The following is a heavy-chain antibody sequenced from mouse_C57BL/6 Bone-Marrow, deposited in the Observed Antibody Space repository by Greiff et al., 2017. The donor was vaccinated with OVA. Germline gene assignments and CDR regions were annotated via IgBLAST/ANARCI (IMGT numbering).Heavy chain of an antibody. CDR2: IHLNSGST. D-gene: IGHD1-1*02. V-gene: IGHV1-64*01. CDR1: GYTFTSYW. J-gene: IGHJ2*01. CDR3: ARGDYLYYFDD. Sequence: QVQLQQSGAELVKPGASVKLSCKASGYTFTSYWMHWVKQRPGQGLEWIGMIHLNSGSTNYNEKFKSKATLTVDKSSSTAYMQLSSLTSEDSAVYYCARGDYLYYFDDGGQGTTLTVSS.